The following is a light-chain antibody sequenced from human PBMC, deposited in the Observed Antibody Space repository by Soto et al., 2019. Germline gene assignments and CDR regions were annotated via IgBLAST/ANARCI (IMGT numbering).Light chain of an antibody. J-gene: IGLJ1*01. V-gene: IGLV1-51*01. CDR2: DNN. CDR1: SSNIGNNY. Sequence: QAVVTQPPSVSAAPGQKVTISCSGSSSNIGNNYVSWYQQLPGTAPKLLIYDNNKRPSGIPDRFSDSKSGTSATLGITGLQTGDEADYYCGTWDSSLSAYVFGTGTKVTVL. CDR3: GTWDSSLSAYV.